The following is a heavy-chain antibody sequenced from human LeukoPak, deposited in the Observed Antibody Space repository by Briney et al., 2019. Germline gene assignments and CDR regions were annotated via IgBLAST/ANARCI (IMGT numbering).Heavy chain of an antibody. J-gene: IGHJ4*02. D-gene: IGHD1-26*01. CDR3: ARDKGPWELTACDY. CDR2: ISAYNGNT. CDR1: GYTFTSYG. Sequence: GASVKVSCKASGYTFTSYGISWVRQAPGQGLEWMGWISAYNGNTNYAQKLQGRVTMTTDTSTSTAYMELRSLRSDDTAVYYCARDKGPWELTACDYWGQGTLVTVSS. V-gene: IGHV1-18*01.